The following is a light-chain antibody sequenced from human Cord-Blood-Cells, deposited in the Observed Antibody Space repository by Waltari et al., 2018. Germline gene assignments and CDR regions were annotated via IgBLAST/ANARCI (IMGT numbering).Light chain of an antibody. CDR1: QSISNW. CDR3: QQYNSYPYT. Sequence: DIQMTQSPSTLSASVGDRVTITCRASQSISNWLAWYQQKPGKAPKLLIYKASSFESGVPSRFSGSGSGTEFTLTISSLQPDDFATYYCQQYNSYPYTFGQGTKLEIK. V-gene: IGKV1-5*03. CDR2: KAS. J-gene: IGKJ2*01.